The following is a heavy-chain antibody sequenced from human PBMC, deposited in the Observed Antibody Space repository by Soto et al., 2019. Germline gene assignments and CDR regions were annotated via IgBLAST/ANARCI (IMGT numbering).Heavy chain of an antibody. CDR1: GFNLRSYG. J-gene: IGHJ6*02. CDR2: IPYDETNK. CDR3: AKPPFSGGGDYFFYGMDV. V-gene: IGHV3-30*18. Sequence: GSLRLSCAASGFNLRSYGMLWVRQAPGKGLEWVAIIPYDETNKYYVDSVKGRFTISRDNSKNTLYLQMNSLRAEDTAVYYCAKPPFSGGGDYFFYGMDVWGQGTTVTVSS. D-gene: IGHD2-21*01.